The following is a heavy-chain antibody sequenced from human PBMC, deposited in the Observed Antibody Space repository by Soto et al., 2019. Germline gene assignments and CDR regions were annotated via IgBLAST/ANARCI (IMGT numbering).Heavy chain of an antibody. Sequence: LALTCSVSDGSVNSGNYYWSWIRQPPGKGLEWIGHIYYIGTTDYNPSLKSRVTISVDTSKNQFSLKVTSVTAADTAVYFCAREEKQLSRYGGDFDYWGQGILVTVSS. CDR2: IYYIGTT. CDR1: DGSVNSGNYY. J-gene: IGHJ4*02. D-gene: IGHD3-16*01. CDR3: AREEKQLSRYGGDFDY. V-gene: IGHV4-61*01.